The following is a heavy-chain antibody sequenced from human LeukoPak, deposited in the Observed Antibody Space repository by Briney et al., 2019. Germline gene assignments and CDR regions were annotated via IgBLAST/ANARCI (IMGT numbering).Heavy chain of an antibody. D-gene: IGHD1-26*01. V-gene: IGHV4-30-2*01. CDR2: IYHSGST. J-gene: IGHJ4*02. CDR1: GGSISSGGYY. Sequence: SQTLSLTCTVSGGSISSGGYYWSWIRQPPGKGLEWIGYIYHSGSTYYNPSLKSRVTISVDRSKNQFSLKLSSVTAADTAVYYCATQEWELGRFDYWGQGTLVTVSS. CDR3: ATQEWELGRFDY.